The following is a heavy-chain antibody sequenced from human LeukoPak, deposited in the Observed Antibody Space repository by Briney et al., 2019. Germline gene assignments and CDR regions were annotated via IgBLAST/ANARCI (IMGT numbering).Heavy chain of an antibody. V-gene: IGHV3-7*01. J-gene: IGHJ3*02. CDR1: GFTVSSNY. CDR2: IKQDGSEK. CDR3: ASEGKLYGDYAAFDI. D-gene: IGHD4-17*01. Sequence: GGSLRLSCAASGFTVSSNYMSWVRQAPRKGLEWVANIKQDGSEKYYVDSVKGRFTISRDNAKNSLYLQMNSLRAEDTAVYYCASEGKLYGDYAAFDIWGQGTMVTVSS.